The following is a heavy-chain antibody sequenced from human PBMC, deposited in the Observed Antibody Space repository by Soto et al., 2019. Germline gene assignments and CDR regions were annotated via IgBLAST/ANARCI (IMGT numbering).Heavy chain of an antibody. CDR3: AREDYYYYCGRDV. CDR2: INPNSGGT. J-gene: IGHJ6*04. V-gene: IGHV1-2*04. Sequence: ASVKVSCKASGYTFTGYYMHWMRQAPGQGLEWMGWINPNSGGTNYAQKFQGWVTMTRDTSISTAYMELSRLRSDDTAVYYCAREDYYYYCGRDVWGKGTTVTVSS. CDR1: GYTFTGYY.